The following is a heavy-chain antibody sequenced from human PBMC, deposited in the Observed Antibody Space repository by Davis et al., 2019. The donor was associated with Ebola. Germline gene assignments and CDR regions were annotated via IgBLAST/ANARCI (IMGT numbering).Heavy chain of an antibody. J-gene: IGHJ4*02. CDR1: GFTFSSYA. Sequence: GGSLRLSCAASGFTFSSYAMSWVRQAPGKGLEWVSAISGSGGSTYYADSVKGRFTISRDNSKNTLYLQMNSLRAEDTAVYYCAKATRFLEWLLLDYWGQGTLVTVSS. CDR3: AKATRFLEWLLLDY. V-gene: IGHV3-23*01. D-gene: IGHD3-3*01. CDR2: ISGSGGST.